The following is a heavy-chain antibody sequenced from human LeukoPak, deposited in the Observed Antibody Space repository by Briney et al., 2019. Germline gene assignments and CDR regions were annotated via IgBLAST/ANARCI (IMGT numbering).Heavy chain of an antibody. D-gene: IGHD2-15*01. J-gene: IGHJ4*02. CDR1: GGSISSSSYY. CDR3: ARHRDRIPYYFDY. V-gene: IGHV4-39*01. Sequence: SSETLSLTCTVSGGSISSSSYYWGWIRQPPGKGLEWIGSIYYSGSTYYNPSLKSRVTISVDTSKNQFSLKLSSVTAADTAVYYCARHRDRIPYYFDYWGQGTLVTVSS. CDR2: IYYSGST.